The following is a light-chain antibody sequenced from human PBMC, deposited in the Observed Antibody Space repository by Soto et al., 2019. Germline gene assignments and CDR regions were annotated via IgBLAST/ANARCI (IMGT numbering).Light chain of an antibody. CDR1: SSNIGAGYD. J-gene: IGLJ1*01. V-gene: IGLV1-40*01. CDR2: GNS. CDR3: QSYDSSLSGYV. Sequence: QSVLTQPPSVSGAPGQRVTISCTGSSSNIGAGYDLHWYQQLPGTAPKLLIYGNSNRPSGVPDRFSGSKSGTSASLAITGLQAEDAADYYCQSYDSSLSGYVFGTGTKLTVL.